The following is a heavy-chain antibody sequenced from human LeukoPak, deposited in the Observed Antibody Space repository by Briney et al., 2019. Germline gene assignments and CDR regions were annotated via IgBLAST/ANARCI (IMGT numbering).Heavy chain of an antibody. CDR2: ISYDGSNK. J-gene: IGHJ4*02. CDR1: GFTFSSYA. Sequence: PGGSLRLSCAASGFTFSSYAMHWVRQAPGKGLEWVAVISYDGSNKYYADSVKGRFTISRDNSKNTLCLQMNSLRAEDTAVYYCAKDSPVSGWSFDYWGQGTLVTVSS. V-gene: IGHV3-30-3*01. CDR3: AKDSPVSGWSFDY. D-gene: IGHD6-19*01.